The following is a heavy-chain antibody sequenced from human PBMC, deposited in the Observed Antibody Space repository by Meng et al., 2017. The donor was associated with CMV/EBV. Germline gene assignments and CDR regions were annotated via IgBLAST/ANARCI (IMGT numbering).Heavy chain of an antibody. Sequence: QVPLGQAVAGVKKPGASVKVSCKASGYTFTSYGISWVRQAPGQGLEWMGWISAYNGNTNYAQKLQGRVTMTTDTSTSTAYMELRSLRSDDTAVYYCARGGRYYYDSSGYCDYWGQGTLVTVSS. CDR3: ARGGRYYYDSSGYCDY. CDR1: GYTFTSYG. J-gene: IGHJ4*02. V-gene: IGHV1-18*01. D-gene: IGHD3-22*01. CDR2: ISAYNGNT.